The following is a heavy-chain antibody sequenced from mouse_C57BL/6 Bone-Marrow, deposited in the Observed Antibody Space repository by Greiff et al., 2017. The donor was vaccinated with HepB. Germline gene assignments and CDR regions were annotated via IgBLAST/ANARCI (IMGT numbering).Heavy chain of an antibody. Sequence: EVKVVESGGGLVQSGRSLRLSCATSGFTFSDFYMEWVRQAPGKGLEWIAASRNKANDYTTEYSAPVKGRFIVSRDTSQSILYLQMNALRAEDTAIYYCARSYSYGSSYYFDYWGQGTTLTVSS. V-gene: IGHV7-1*01. CDR3: ARSYSYGSSYYFDY. D-gene: IGHD1-1*01. CDR1: GFTFSDFY. CDR2: SRNKANDYTT. J-gene: IGHJ2*01.